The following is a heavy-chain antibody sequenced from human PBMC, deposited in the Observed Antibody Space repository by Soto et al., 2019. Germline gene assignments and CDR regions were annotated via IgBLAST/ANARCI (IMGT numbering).Heavy chain of an antibody. V-gene: IGHV3-33*01. J-gene: IGHJ6*02. CDR3: ARARLEWFSGYYHYDRDV. CDR1: GFTFSSYG. CDR2: IWYDGSNK. Sequence: QVQLVESGGGVVQPGRSLRLSCAASGFTFSSYGMHWVRQAPGKGLEWVAVIWYDGSNKYDADTVKGRFTVSRDNSKNTLYLQMNSLRAEDTAVYYCARARLEWFSGYYHYDRDVWCQGTTVTVSS. D-gene: IGHD3-3*01.